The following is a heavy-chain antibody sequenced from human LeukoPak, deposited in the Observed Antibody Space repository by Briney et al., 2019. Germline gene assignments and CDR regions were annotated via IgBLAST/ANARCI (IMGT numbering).Heavy chain of an antibody. V-gene: IGHV3-33*06. D-gene: IGHD5-18*01. CDR3: AKEGGYSYVGNYFDY. Sequence: PGGSLRLSCAASGFTFSSYSMNWVRQAPGKGLEWVAVIWYDGSNKYYADSVKGRFTISRDNSKNTLYLQMNSLRAEDTAVYYCAKEGGYSYVGNYFDYWGQGTLVTVSS. CDR2: IWYDGSNK. J-gene: IGHJ4*02. CDR1: GFTFSSYS.